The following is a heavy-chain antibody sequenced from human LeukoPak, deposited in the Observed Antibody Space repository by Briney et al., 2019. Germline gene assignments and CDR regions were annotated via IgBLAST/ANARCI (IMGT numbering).Heavy chain of an antibody. J-gene: IGHJ4*02. CDR1: GFTFSSYA. V-gene: IGHV3-23*01. CDR2: VSGNGDYT. Sequence: GGSLRLSCAASGFTFSSYAMSWVRQAPGKGLEWVSGVSGNGDYTYYADSVKGRFTISRDNSKNTLYLQMNNLRAEDTAVYYCARVLREFFGSGTYVKSLDYWGQRTLVTVSS. D-gene: IGHD3-10*01. CDR3: ARVLREFFGSGTYVKSLDY.